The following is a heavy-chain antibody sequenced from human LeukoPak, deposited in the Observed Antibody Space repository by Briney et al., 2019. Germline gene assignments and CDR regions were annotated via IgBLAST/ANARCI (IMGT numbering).Heavy chain of an antibody. D-gene: IGHD3-10*01. V-gene: IGHV1-18*01. J-gene: IGHJ4*02. CDR2: ISAYNGNT. CDR1: GYTFTSYG. CDR3: ARANPYYYGSGSYIAPDY. Sequence: GASVKVSCKASGYTFTSYGISWVRQAPGQGLEWMGWISAYNGNTNYAQKLQGRVTMTTDTSTSTAYMELRSLRSDDTAVYYCARANPYYYGSGSYIAPDYWGQGTLVTVSS.